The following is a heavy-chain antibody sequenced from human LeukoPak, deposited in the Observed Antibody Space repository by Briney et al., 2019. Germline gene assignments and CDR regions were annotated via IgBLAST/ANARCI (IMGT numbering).Heavy chain of an antibody. Sequence: PSETLSLTCTVSGGSVSSGSYYWSWIRQPPGKGLEWIGYIYYSGSTNYNPSLKSRVTISVDTSKNQFSVKLSSVTAADTAVYYCARVGSGSDFWSGYYFDYWGQGNLVTVSS. V-gene: IGHV4-61*01. D-gene: IGHD3-3*01. CDR3: ARVGSGSDFWSGYYFDY. CDR1: GGSVSSGSYY. CDR2: IYYSGST. J-gene: IGHJ4*02.